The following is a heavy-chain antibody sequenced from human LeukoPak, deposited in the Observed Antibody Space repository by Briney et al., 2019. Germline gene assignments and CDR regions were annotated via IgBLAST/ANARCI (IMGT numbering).Heavy chain of an antibody. CDR1: GYTFTSYG. Sequence: ASVKVSCKASGYTFTSYGISWVRQAPGQGLEWMGWISAYNGNTNYAQKLQGRVTMTTDTSTSTAYMELRSLRSDDTAVYYCARGNDPRFDYYYYGMDVWAKGPRSPSP. CDR3: ARGNDPRFDYYYYGMDV. J-gene: IGHJ6*02. D-gene: IGHD3-10*01. V-gene: IGHV1-18*01. CDR2: ISAYNGNT.